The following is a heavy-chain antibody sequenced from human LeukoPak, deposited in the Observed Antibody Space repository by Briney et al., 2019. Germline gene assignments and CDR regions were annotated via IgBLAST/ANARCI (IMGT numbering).Heavy chain of an antibody. D-gene: IGHD3-22*01. CDR3: AKDLDSSGHSF. CDR1: GFTFSSYG. J-gene: IGHJ4*02. Sequence: TGGSLRLSCAASGFTFSSYGMHWVRQAPGRGLEWVAVILQDVSNKYYADSVRGRFTVSRDNSRNTPYLQMNSLTEEDTAVYYCAKDLDSSGHSFWGQGTLVTVST. V-gene: IGHV3-30*18. CDR2: ILQDVSNK.